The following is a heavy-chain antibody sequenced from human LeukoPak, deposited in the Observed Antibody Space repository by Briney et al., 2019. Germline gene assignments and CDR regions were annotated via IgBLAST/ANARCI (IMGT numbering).Heavy chain of an antibody. D-gene: IGHD4-23*01. J-gene: IGHJ4*02. CDR3: ARDGAYGGDSESRFDH. Sequence: PGGSLRLSCAASGFTFSIYAMDWVRQAPGKWLEWVSAISSSGGSTYYVDSVKGRFTISRDNSKNTLYLQVNSLRVEDTAVYYCARDGAYGGDSESRFDHWGQGTLVTVSS. V-gene: IGHV3-23*01. CDR1: GFTFSIYA. CDR2: ISSSGGST.